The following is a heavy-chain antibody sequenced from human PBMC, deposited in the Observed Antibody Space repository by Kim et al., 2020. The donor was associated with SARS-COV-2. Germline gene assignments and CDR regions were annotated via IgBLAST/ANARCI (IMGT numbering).Heavy chain of an antibody. Sequence: GGSLRLSCTASGFTFGDYAMSWFRQAPGKGLEWVGFIRSKAYGGTTEYAASVKGRFTISRDDSKSIAYLQMNSLKTEDTAVYYCTRVRYRIAVAGTGDYWGQGTLVTVSS. D-gene: IGHD6-19*01. J-gene: IGHJ4*02. CDR3: TRVRYRIAVAGTGDY. CDR1: GFTFGDYA. CDR2: IRSKAYGGTT. V-gene: IGHV3-49*03.